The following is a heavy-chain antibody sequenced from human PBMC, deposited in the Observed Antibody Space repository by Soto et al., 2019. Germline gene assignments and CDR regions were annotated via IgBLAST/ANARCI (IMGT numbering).Heavy chain of an antibody. D-gene: IGHD2-15*01. J-gene: IGHJ4*02. CDR2: GGRGGTP. CDR3: ARTCSGGTCSFDY. Sequence: GSLRLSCSASRFTFSSYAVIGVLQTPGKWLELVSTGGRGGTPYYADSVKGRFTISRDNSENTLYLQMNSLRAEDTAVYYCARTCSGGTCSFDYWGQGTLVTVSS. V-gene: IGHV3-23*01. CDR1: RFTFSSYA.